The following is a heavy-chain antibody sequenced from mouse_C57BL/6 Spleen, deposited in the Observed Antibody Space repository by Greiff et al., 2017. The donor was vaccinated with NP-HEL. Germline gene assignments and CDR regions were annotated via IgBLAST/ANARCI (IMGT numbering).Heavy chain of an antibody. Sequence: VQLQQPGAELVKPGASVKLSCKASGYTFTSYWMQWVKQRPGQGLEWIGEIDPSDSYTNYNQKFKGKATLTVDTSSSTAYMQLSSLTSEDSAVYYCARVIYYYGSSYFDYWGQGTTLTVSS. CDR1: GYTFTSYW. CDR2: IDPSDSYT. D-gene: IGHD1-1*01. V-gene: IGHV1-50*01. J-gene: IGHJ2*01. CDR3: ARVIYYYGSSYFDY.